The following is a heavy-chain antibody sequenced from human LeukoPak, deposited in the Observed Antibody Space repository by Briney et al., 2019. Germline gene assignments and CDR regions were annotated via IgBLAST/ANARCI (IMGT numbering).Heavy chain of an antibody. CDR1: GFTFSSYG. CDR2: ISYDGSNK. D-gene: IGHD3-16*01. CDR3: AKDFTGQLDY. J-gene: IGHJ4*02. V-gene: IGHV3-30*18. Sequence: GGSLRLSCAASGFTFSSYGMHWVRQAPGKGLEWVAVISYDGSNKYYADSVKGRFTISRDNSKNTLYLQMNSLRAEDTAVYYCAKDFTGQLDYWGQGTLVTVSS.